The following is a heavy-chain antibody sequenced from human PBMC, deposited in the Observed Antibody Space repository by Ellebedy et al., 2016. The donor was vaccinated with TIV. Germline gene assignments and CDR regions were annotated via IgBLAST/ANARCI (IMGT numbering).Heavy chain of an antibody. J-gene: IGHJ3*02. CDR2: IIPILGIA. CDR3: ARDGRSHIPRHDAFDI. Sequence: ASVKVSCKASGGTFSSYAISWVRQAPGQGLEWMGRIIPILGIANYAQKFQGRVTITADKSTSTAYMELSSLRSEDTAVYYCARDGRSHIPRHDAFDIWGQGAMVTVSS. D-gene: IGHD2-15*01. CDR1: GGTFSSYA. V-gene: IGHV1-69*04.